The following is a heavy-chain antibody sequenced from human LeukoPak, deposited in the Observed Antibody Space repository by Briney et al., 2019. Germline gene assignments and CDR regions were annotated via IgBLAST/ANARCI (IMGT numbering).Heavy chain of an antibody. V-gene: IGHV3-30*04. Sequence: GRSLRLSCAASGFTFSSYAMHWVRQAPGKGLEWVAVISYDGSNKYYADSVQGRFTISRDNSKNTLYLQMNSLRAEDTAVYYCARSSGSYIFDYWGQGTLVTVSS. D-gene: IGHD3-10*01. CDR1: GFTFSSYA. J-gene: IGHJ4*02. CDR2: ISYDGSNK. CDR3: ARSSGSYIFDY.